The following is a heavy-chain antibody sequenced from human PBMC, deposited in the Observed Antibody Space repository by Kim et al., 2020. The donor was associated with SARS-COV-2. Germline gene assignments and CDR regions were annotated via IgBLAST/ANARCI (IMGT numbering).Heavy chain of an antibody. Sequence: SETLSLTCTVSGGSISSYYWSWIRQPPGKGLEWIGYIYYSGSTNYNPSLKSRVTISVDTSKNQFSLKLSSVTAADTAVYYCARGPPLSYYDSSGLALRPWGQGTLVTVSS. D-gene: IGHD3-22*01. CDR3: ARGPPLSYYDSSGLALRP. CDR2: IYYSGST. V-gene: IGHV4-59*01. J-gene: IGHJ5*02. CDR1: GGSISSYY.